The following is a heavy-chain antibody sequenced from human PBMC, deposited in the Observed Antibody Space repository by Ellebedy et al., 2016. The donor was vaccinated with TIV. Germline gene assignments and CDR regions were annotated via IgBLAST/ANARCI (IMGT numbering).Heavy chain of an antibody. Sequence: ASVKVSXKASGYTFTSYAMHWVRQAPGQRLEWMGWINAGNGNTKYSQKFQGRVTITRDTSASTAYMELSSLRSEDTAVYYCAVVEWELQGNFDYWGQGTLVTVSS. J-gene: IGHJ4*02. CDR1: GYTFTSYA. CDR3: AVVEWELQGNFDY. V-gene: IGHV1-3*01. CDR2: INAGNGNT. D-gene: IGHD1-26*01.